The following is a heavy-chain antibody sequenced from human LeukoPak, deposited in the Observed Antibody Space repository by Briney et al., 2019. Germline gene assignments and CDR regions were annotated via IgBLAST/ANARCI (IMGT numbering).Heavy chain of an antibody. V-gene: IGHV4-61*01. Sequence: SETLSLTCTVSGGSVSSGSYYWSWIRQPPGKGLEWIGYIYYSGSTNYNPSLKSRVTISVDTSKNQFSLKLSSVTAADTAVYYCAIAYCGGDCYSGPYYYYGMDVWGQGTTVTVSS. CDR3: AIAYCGGDCYSGPYYYYGMDV. CDR2: IYYSGST. J-gene: IGHJ6*02. D-gene: IGHD2-21*02. CDR1: GGSVSSGSYY.